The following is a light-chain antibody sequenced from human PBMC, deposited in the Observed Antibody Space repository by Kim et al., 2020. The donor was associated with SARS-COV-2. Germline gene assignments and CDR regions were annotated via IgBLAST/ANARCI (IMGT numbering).Light chain of an antibody. J-gene: IGKJ1*01. CDR1: QSIDMW. CDR3: QQYNRFST. Sequence: SASVGDTVTITCRASQSIDMWLAWYPQKPGRAPKLLISKSTTLENGVPSRFSGSGSGTEFTLTISSLQPDDFGTYYCQQYNRFSTFGQGTKVDIK. V-gene: IGKV1-5*03. CDR2: KST.